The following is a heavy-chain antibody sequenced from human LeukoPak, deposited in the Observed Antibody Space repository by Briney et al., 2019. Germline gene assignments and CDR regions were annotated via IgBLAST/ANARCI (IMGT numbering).Heavy chain of an antibody. D-gene: IGHD3-10*02. CDR1: GGSISRSSYY. Sequence: SETLSLTCTVSGGSISRSSYYWGWIRQPPGKGLECIGSMYSSGSTYYNPSLKSRVTISVDTSKNQFSLNLRSVTAADTAVYYCARCSGSYYNGGSYYYYGMDVWGQGTTVTVSS. V-gene: IGHV4-39*01. CDR2: MYSSGST. CDR3: ARCSGSYYNGGSYYYYGMDV. J-gene: IGHJ6*02.